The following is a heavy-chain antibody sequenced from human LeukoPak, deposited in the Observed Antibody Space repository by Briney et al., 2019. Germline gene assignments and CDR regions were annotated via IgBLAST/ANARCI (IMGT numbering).Heavy chain of an antibody. CDR3: ARAMVRGVIIWAFDY. Sequence: GGSLRLSCAASGFTVSSNYMSWVRQAPGKGLEWVSVIYSGGSTYYADSVKGRFTISRDNSKNTLYLQMNSLRAEDTAVYYCARAMVRGVIIWAFDYWGQGTLVTVSS. D-gene: IGHD3-10*01. V-gene: IGHV3-53*01. CDR2: IYSGGST. CDR1: GFTVSSNY. J-gene: IGHJ4*02.